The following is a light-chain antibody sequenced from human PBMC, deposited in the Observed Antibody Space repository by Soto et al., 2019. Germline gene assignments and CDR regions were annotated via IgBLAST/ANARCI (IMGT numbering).Light chain of an antibody. CDR2: GAS. CDR1: QSVSSSY. V-gene: IGKV3-20*01. Sequence: EIVLTQSPDTLSLSPGERVTLSCRASQSVSSSYLAWYQQKPGQAPRLLIYGASSRATGIPDRFSGSGSGTDFTLTISRLEPEDFAVYYCQQYGSSLYTFGQGTKLEIK. J-gene: IGKJ2*01. CDR3: QQYGSSLYT.